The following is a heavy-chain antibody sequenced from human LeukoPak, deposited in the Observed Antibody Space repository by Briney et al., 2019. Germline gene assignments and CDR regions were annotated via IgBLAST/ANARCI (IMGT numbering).Heavy chain of an antibody. D-gene: IGHD3-22*01. CDR2: INSDGSST. CDR1: GFTFSSYW. J-gene: IGHJ4*02. V-gene: IGHV3-74*01. CDR3: ARGDDSSGYYSGYFDY. Sequence: TGGSLRLSCAASGFTFSSYWMHWVRQAPGKGLVWVSRINSDGSSTNYADSVKGRFTISRDSTKNTLYLQMNSLRAEDTAVYYCARGDDSSGYYSGYFDYWGQGTLVTVSS.